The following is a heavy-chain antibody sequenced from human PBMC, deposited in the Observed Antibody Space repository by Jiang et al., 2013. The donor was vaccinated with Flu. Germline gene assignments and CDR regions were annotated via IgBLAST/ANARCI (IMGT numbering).Heavy chain of an antibody. D-gene: IGHD1-1*01. J-gene: IGHJ3*02. CDR2: LVVRGSTI. CDR3: ARGSLEVRVAFDI. Sequence: GLDGFHTLVVRGSTIYYADSVKGRFTISRDNAKNSLYLQMNSLRAEDTAVYYCARGSLEVRVAFDIWGQGTMVTVSS. V-gene: IGHV3-11*01.